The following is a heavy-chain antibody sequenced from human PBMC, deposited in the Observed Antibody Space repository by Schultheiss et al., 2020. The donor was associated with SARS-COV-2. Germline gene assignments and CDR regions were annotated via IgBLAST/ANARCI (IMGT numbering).Heavy chain of an antibody. CDR2: ISHDGTNK. CDR3: ARDAFASERGNNWAVNLFDP. J-gene: IGHJ5*02. V-gene: IGHV3-30*04. Sequence: GGSLRLSCVTSGFTFTSYALHWVRQAPGKGLEWVAVISHDGTNKYYADSVKGRFTISRDNSKNRLYLQMNSLKTEDTAIYYCARDAFASERGNNWAVNLFDPWGQGTLVTVSS. CDR1: GFTFTSYA. D-gene: IGHD5-24*01.